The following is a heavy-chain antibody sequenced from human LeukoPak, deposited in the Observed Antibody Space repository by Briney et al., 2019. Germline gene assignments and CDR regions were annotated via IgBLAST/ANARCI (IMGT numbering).Heavy chain of an antibody. Sequence: SETLSLTCTVSGGSISSGGYYWSWIRQHPEKGLEWIGYIYYSGSTYYNPSLKSRVTISVDTSKNQFSLKLSSVTAADTAVYYCARVVPTHSRYYDFWSGYYTYYFDYWGQGTLVTVSS. J-gene: IGHJ4*02. CDR2: IYYSGST. CDR1: GGSISSGGYY. V-gene: IGHV4-31*03. D-gene: IGHD3-3*01. CDR3: ARVVPTHSRYYDFWSGYYTYYFDY.